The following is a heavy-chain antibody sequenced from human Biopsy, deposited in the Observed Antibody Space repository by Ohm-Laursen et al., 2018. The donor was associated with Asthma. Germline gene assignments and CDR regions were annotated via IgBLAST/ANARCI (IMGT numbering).Heavy chain of an antibody. CDR3: ATFPYGDYLPLDD. CDR2: ISGSGGST. J-gene: IGHJ4*02. V-gene: IGHV3-23*01. CDR1: GFTFGGYA. D-gene: IGHD4-17*01. Sequence: SLRLSCAASGFTFGGYAMSWVRQAPGKGLEWVSAISGSGGSTYYADSVKGRFTISRDNSKNTLYLQMNSLRAEDTAVYYCATFPYGDYLPLDDWGQGTLVTVSS.